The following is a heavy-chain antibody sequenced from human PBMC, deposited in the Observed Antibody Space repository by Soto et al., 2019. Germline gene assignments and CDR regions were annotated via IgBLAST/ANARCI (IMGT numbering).Heavy chain of an antibody. J-gene: IGHJ4*02. CDR3: AKSGGGGGIGDDFDY. CDR2: NSGSGGST. D-gene: IGHD2-21*01. CDR1: GFTFSAFA. V-gene: IGHV3-23*01. Sequence: EVQLLESGGSLVQPGGSLTLSCAASGFTFSAFAMSWVCQAPGKGLEWVSTNSGSGGSTYNADSVKGRFTFPRDNFANRLHLQMNSLRADDTAVYYCAKSGGGGGIGDDFDYWGQGTLVTVSS.